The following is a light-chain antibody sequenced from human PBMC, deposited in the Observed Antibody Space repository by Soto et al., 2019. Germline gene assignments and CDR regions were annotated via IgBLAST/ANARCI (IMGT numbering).Light chain of an antibody. CDR3: TSYTSSSTWV. J-gene: IGLJ3*02. Sequence: QSALTQPASVSGSPGQSITISCTGTSSDVGGYNYVSWYQQHPGKAPKLMIYDVSNRPSGVSIRFSGSKSDNTASLTISGLQAEDEADYYCTSYTSSSTWVFGGGTKVTVL. CDR2: DVS. V-gene: IGLV2-14*01. CDR1: SSDVGGYNY.